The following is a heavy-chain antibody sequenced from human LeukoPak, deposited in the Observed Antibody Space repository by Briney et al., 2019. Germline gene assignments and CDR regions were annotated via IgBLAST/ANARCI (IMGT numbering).Heavy chain of an antibody. V-gene: IGHV3-48*04. D-gene: IGHD3-16*01. Sequence: AGGSLRLSCAASGFTFSSYWMHWVRQAPGKGLEWVSYISSSGSTIYNADSVKGRFTISRDNAKNSLYLQMNNLRAEDTAVYYCARVGGPWYFDYWGQGTLVTVSS. J-gene: IGHJ4*02. CDR1: GFTFSSYW. CDR2: ISSSGSTI. CDR3: ARVGGPWYFDY.